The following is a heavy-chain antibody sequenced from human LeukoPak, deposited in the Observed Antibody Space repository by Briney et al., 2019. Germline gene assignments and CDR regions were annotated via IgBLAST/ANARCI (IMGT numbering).Heavy chain of an antibody. CDR3: ARDAYDSSGYSFDY. J-gene: IGHJ4*02. Sequence: SETLSLTCTVSGGSISSGSYYWGWIRQPPGKGLEWIGSIYYSGSTYYNPSLKSRVTISVGTSKNQFSLKLSSVTAADTAVYYCARDAYDSSGYSFDYWGQGTLVTVSS. CDR2: IYYSGST. V-gene: IGHV4-39*07. D-gene: IGHD3-22*01. CDR1: GGSISSGSYY.